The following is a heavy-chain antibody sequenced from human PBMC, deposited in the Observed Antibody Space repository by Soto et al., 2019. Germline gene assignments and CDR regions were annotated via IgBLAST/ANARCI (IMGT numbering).Heavy chain of an antibody. D-gene: IGHD2-2*01. J-gene: IGHJ6*02. Sequence: GGSLRLSCAASGFTFSSYEMNWVRQAPGKGLEWVSYISSSGSTIYYADSVKGRFTISRDNAKNSLYLQMNSLRAEDTAVYYCAGHLPMPKLHGMDVWGQGTTVTVSS. CDR2: ISSSGSTI. V-gene: IGHV3-48*03. CDR1: GFTFSSYE. CDR3: AGHLPMPKLHGMDV.